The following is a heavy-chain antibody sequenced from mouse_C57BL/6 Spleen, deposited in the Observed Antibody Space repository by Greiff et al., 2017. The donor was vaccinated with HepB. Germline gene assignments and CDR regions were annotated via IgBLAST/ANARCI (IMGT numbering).Heavy chain of an antibody. CDR3: ARSYGGYPHFDY. Sequence: VQLQESGAELARPGASVKLSCKASGYTFTSYGISWVKQRTGQGLEWIGEIYPRSGNTYYNEKFKGKATLTADKSSSTAYMELRSLTSEDSAVYFCARSYGGYPHFDYWGQGTTLTVSS. CDR1: GYTFTSYG. D-gene: IGHD2-3*01. J-gene: IGHJ2*01. V-gene: IGHV1-81*01. CDR2: IYPRSGNT.